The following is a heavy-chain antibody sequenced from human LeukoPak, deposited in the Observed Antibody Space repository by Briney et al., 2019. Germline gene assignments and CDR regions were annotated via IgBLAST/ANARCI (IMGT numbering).Heavy chain of an antibody. CDR3: ARGFYDILTGYSSYWYFDL. CDR2: INHSGST. J-gene: IGHJ2*01. V-gene: IGHV4-34*01. Sequence: PSETLSLTCAVYGGSFSGYYWSWIRQPPGKRLEWIGEINHSGSTNYNPSLKSRVTISVDTSKNQFSLKLSSVTAADTAVYYCARGFYDILTGYSSYWYFDLWGRGTLVTVSS. D-gene: IGHD3-9*01. CDR1: GGSFSGYY.